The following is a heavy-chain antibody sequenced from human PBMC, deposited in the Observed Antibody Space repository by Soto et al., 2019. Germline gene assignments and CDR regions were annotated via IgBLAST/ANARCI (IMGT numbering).Heavy chain of an antibody. D-gene: IGHD2-21*02. CDR1: GFSVNSNC. J-gene: IGHJ3*01. CDR2: TPRTGAT. V-gene: IGHV3-53*01. CDR3: RAWLLAESFDV. Sequence: VQLVESGGGLMQPRGSLRLSCAASGFSVNSNCMNWVRTAPGKGLEWVSFTPRTGATLYADSVKGRLIVSRDDANNAVYLRLNSLPVAETAVDYCRAWLLAESFDVWGPATVGNVSA.